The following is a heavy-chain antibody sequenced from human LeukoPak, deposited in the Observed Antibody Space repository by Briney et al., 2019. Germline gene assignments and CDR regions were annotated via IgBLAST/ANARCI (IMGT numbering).Heavy chain of an antibody. D-gene: IGHD3-10*01. CDR1: GGSISSYY. CDR3: ARGHRMVRGVIISVYFDY. V-gene: IGHV4-59*08. CDR2: IYYSGST. J-gene: IGHJ4*02. Sequence: SETLSLTCTVSGGSISSYYWSWIRQPPGKGLEWIGYIYYSGSTNYNPSLKSRVTISVDTSKNQFSLKLSSVTAADTAVYYCARGHRMVRGVIISVYFDYWAREPWSPSPQ.